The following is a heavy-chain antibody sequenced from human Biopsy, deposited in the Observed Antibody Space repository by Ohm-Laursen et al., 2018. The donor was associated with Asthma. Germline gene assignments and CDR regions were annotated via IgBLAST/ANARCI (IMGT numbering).Heavy chain of an antibody. CDR2: ISWNSGNI. CDR1: GFSFDDCA. D-gene: IGHD2/OR15-2a*01. V-gene: IGHV3-9*01. CDR3: ARDESFSMASGSWFDP. J-gene: IGHJ5*02. Sequence: SLRLSCTASGFSFDDCAMHWVRQAPGKGLEWVSSISWNSGNIDYAVSVKGRFTISRDNSKNTMYLVMNSLRPEDTAVYYCARDESFSMASGSWFDPWGQGTLVTVSS.